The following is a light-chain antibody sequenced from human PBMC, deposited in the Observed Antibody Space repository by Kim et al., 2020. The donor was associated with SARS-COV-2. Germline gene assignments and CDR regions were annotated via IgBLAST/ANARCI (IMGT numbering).Light chain of an antibody. V-gene: IGKV1-8*01. J-gene: IGKJ5*01. Sequence: ASTGDRVTITCRASQGISSYLSWYQQKPGKAPKLLIYAASTLQSGVPSRFSGSGSGTDFTLTISCLQSEDFATYYCQQYYSYGITFGQGTRLEIK. CDR2: AAS. CDR3: QQYYSYGIT. CDR1: QGISSY.